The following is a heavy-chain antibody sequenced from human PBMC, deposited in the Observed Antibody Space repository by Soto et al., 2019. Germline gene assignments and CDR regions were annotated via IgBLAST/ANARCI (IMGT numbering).Heavy chain of an antibody. CDR1: SYVIESGHF. CDR2: IYDSGTT. J-gene: IGHJ4*03. D-gene: IGHD3-3*01. CDR3: ARSPQYYTPGSSPFDY. Sequence: LETLSLTCVVSSYVIESGHFWGWVRQPPGKGLEWVGSIYDSGTTYYNPSLRSRVTTSADTSKNQFPLSLTSVTAADTAVYYCARSPQYYTPGSSPFDYWGPGTMVTVSS. V-gene: IGHV4-38-2*01.